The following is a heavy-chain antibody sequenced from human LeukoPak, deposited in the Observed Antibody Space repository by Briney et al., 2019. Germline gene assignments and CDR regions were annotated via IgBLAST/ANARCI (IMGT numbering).Heavy chain of an antibody. CDR3: ARESRYTSGWAFDY. D-gene: IGHD6-19*01. CDR1: GFTFSSHA. Sequence: GGSLRLSCAASGFTFSSHAMCWVRQAPGKGLEWVSAMSGTGGSTHYADSVKGRFTISRDNSENTLYLQMNSLRAEDTAIYYCARESRYTSGWAFDYWGQGTLATVSS. CDR2: MSGTGGST. J-gene: IGHJ4*02. V-gene: IGHV3-23*01.